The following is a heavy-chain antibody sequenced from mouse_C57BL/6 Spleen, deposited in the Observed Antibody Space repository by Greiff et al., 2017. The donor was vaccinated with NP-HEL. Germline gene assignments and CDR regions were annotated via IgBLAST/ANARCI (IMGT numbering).Heavy chain of an antibody. Sequence: QVQLQQPGAELVRPGSSVKLSCTASGYTFTSYWMPWVKQRPIQGLEWIGNIDPSDSDTHYNQKFKDKATLTVDKSSSTAYMQLSSLTSEDSAVYYCARGGGYFYYAMDYWGQGTSVTVSS. J-gene: IGHJ4*01. CDR3: ARGGGYFYYAMDY. CDR2: IDPSDSDT. V-gene: IGHV1-52*01. CDR1: GYTFTSYW. D-gene: IGHD3-1*01.